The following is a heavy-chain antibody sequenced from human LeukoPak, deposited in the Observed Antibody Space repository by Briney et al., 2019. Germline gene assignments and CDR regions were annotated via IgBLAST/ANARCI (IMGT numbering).Heavy chain of an antibody. Sequence: GGSLRLSCAASGFTFSSYAMHWVRQAPGKGLEWVAVISYDGSNKYYADSVKGRFTISRDNSKNTLYLQMNSLRAEDTAVYYCARDRSGIVATIETNFDYWGQGTLVTVSS. CDR3: ARDRSGIVATIETNFDY. CDR2: ISYDGSNK. CDR1: GFTFSSYA. J-gene: IGHJ4*02. V-gene: IGHV3-30*01. D-gene: IGHD5-12*01.